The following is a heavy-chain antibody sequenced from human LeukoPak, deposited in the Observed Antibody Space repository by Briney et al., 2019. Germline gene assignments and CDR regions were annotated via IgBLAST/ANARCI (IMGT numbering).Heavy chain of an antibody. J-gene: IGHJ4*02. Sequence: SETLSLTCTVSGGSVSTSYYWGWIRQPPGKGLEWIGEINHSGSTNYNPSLKSRVTISVDTSKNQFSLKLSSVTAADTAVYYCAREVAGTDYWGQGTLVTVSS. D-gene: IGHD6-19*01. CDR1: GGSVSTSYY. CDR3: AREVAGTDY. CDR2: INHSGST. V-gene: IGHV4-34*01.